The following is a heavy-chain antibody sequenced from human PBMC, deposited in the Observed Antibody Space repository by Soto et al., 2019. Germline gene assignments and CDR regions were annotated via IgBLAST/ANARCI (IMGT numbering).Heavy chain of an antibody. CDR3: AKDRGGIAVANFDY. CDR2: ISWNSGSI. D-gene: IGHD6-19*01. J-gene: IGHJ4*02. CDR1: GFTFDDYA. Sequence: GGSLRLSCAASGFTFDDYAMHWVRQAPGKGLEWVSGISWNSGSIGYADSVKGRFTISRDNAKNSLYLQMNSLRAEDTALYYCAKDRGGIAVANFDYWGQGTLVTVSS. V-gene: IGHV3-9*01.